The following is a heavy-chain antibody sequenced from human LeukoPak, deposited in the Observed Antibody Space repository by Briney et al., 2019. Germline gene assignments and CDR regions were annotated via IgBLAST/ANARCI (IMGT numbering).Heavy chain of an antibody. CDR3: ARHVSHYYDSSGYPMDFDY. D-gene: IGHD3-22*01. CDR1: GGSISSSSYY. J-gene: IGHJ4*02. CDR2: IYYSGST. Sequence: SETLSLTCTVSGGSISSSSYYWGWIRQPPGKGLEWIGSIYYSGSTYYNPSLKSRVTISVDTSKNQFSLKLSSVTAADTAVYYCARHVSHYYDSSGYPMDFDYWGQGTLVTVSS. V-gene: IGHV4-39*01.